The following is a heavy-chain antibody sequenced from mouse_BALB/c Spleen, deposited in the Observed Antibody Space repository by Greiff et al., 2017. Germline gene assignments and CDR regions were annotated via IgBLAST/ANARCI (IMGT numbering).Heavy chain of an antibody. J-gene: IGHJ3*01. CDR2: IWAGGST. CDR3: AREGYGQGFAY. Sequence: QVQLKESGPGLVAPSQSLSITCTVSGFSLTSYGVHWVRQPPGKGLEWLGVIWAGGSTNYNSALMSRLSISKDNSKSQVFLKMNSLQTDDTAMCYCAREGYGQGFAYWGQGTLVTVSA. V-gene: IGHV2-9*02. D-gene: IGHD1-1*02. CDR1: GFSLTSYG.